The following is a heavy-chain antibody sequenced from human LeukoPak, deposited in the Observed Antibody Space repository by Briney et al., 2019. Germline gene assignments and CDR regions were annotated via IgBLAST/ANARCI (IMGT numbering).Heavy chain of an antibody. V-gene: IGHV4-39*01. CDR3: ARRKDSYVDY. Sequence: SETLSLTCTVSGGSISSSSYCWGWIRQPPGKGLEWIGSIYYSGSTYYSPSLKSRVTISVDTSKNQFSLKLSSVTAADTAVYYCARRKDSYVDYWGQGTLVTVSS. J-gene: IGHJ4*02. CDR1: GGSISSSSYC. D-gene: IGHD5-18*01. CDR2: IYYSGST.